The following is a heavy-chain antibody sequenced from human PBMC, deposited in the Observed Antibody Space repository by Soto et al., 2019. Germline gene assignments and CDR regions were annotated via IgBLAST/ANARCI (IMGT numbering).Heavy chain of an antibody. CDR1: GGSISSSNW. CDR2: IYHSGST. D-gene: IGHD3-10*01. CDR3: ASAYYYGSGSYPYFYYGMDV. Sequence: SETLSLTCAVSGGSISSSNWWSWVRQPPGKGLEWIGEIYHSGSTNYNPSLKSRVTISVDKSKNQFSLKLSSVTAADAAVYYCASAYYYGSGSYPYFYYGMDVWGQGPTVT. J-gene: IGHJ6*02. V-gene: IGHV4-4*02.